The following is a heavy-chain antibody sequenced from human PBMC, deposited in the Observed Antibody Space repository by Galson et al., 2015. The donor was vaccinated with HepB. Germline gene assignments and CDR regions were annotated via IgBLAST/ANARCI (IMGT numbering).Heavy chain of an antibody. CDR2: ISSSSSTI. V-gene: IGHV3-48*04. CDR3: ARETGGTVDV. J-gene: IGHJ6*02. CDR1: GFSFRDYS. D-gene: IGHD1-1*01. Sequence: LRLSCAASGFSFRDYSVNWVRQAPGKGLEWVSYISSSSSTIYYIDSVKGRFTVSRDNSKNSLYLQMNSLRAEDTAVYYCARETGGTVDVWGQGTTVTVSS.